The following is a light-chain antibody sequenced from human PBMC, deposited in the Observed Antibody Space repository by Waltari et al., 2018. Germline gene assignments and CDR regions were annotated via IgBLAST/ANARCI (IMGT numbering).Light chain of an antibody. J-gene: IGLJ3*02. CDR1: SSNIGSNT. Sequence: QSVLTQPPSASGTPGQRVTISCSGSSSNIGSNTVAWYEQFPGMATRLLIYSNNERTPGVPDGLSGSESGSSASLTISGLHFEDEADYYCATWDDSLNGRVFGGGTKLTVL. CDR3: ATWDDSLNGRV. CDR2: SNN. V-gene: IGLV1-44*01.